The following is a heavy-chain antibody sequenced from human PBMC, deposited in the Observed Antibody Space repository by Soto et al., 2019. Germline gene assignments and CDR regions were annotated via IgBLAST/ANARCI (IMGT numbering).Heavy chain of an antibody. Sequence: GASVKVSCKASGYTFTSYYMHWVRQAPGQGLEWMGIINPSGGSTSYAQKFQGRVTMTRDTSTSTVYMELNSLRSEDTAVYYCARSEWSPVAGTPRTDFDYWGQGTLVTSPQ. CDR1: GYTFTSYY. J-gene: IGHJ4*02. D-gene: IGHD6-19*01. CDR3: ARSEWSPVAGTPRTDFDY. V-gene: IGHV1-46*01. CDR2: INPSGGST.